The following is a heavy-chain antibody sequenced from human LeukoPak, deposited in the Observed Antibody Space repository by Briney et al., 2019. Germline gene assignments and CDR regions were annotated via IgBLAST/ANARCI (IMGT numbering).Heavy chain of an antibody. D-gene: IGHD4-17*01. V-gene: IGHV4-34*01. CDR3: ARQAPYDYGDYGGSYGMDV. CDR2: INHSGST. Sequence: SETLSLTCAVYGGSFSGYYWSWIRQPPGKGLEWIGEINHSGSTNYNPSLKSRVTISVDTSKNQFSLKLSSVTAADTAVYYCARQAPYDYGDYGGSYGMDVWGQGTTVTVSS. CDR1: GGSFSGYY. J-gene: IGHJ6*02.